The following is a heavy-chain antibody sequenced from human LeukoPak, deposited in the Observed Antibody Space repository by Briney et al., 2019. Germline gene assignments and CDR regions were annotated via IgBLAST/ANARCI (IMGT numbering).Heavy chain of an antibody. CDR2: ISSSGSTI. CDR3: AKSSGFRCSSTSCYHNWFDP. J-gene: IGHJ5*02. V-gene: IGHV3-11*01. CDR1: GFTFSDYY. D-gene: IGHD2-2*01. Sequence: GGSLRLSCAASGFTFSDYYMSWIRQAPGKGLEWVSYISSSGSTIYYADSVKGRFTISRDNSKNTLYLQMNSLRAEDTAVYYCAKSSGFRCSSTSCYHNWFDPWGQGTLVTVSS.